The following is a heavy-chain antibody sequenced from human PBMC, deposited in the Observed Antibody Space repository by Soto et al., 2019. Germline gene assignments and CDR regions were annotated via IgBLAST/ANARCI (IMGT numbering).Heavy chain of an antibody. CDR2: IIPIFGTA. CDR3: ARYFDSNGSKRPNWFDP. V-gene: IGHV1-69*01. CDR1: GGTFSSYA. Sequence: QVQLVQSGAEVKKPGSSVKVSCKASGGTFSSYAISWVRQAPGQGLELMGGIIPIFGTANYAQQFQGRVTIPADETTSPDYMELSRQRSKDTSVYYCARYFDSNGSKRPNWFDPWGQGTPMTVSS. J-gene: IGHJ5*02. D-gene: IGHD3-22*01.